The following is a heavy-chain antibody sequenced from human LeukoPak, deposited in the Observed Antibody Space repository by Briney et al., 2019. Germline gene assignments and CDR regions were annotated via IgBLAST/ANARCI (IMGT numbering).Heavy chain of an antibody. CDR2: INPNSGGT. J-gene: IGHJ4*02. CDR3: AGAEIYYDSSGYYFY. CDR1: GYTFTGYY. Sequence: ASVKVSCKASGYTFTGYYMHWVRQAPGQGLEWMGRINPNSGGTNYAQKFQGRVTMTRGTSISTAYMELSRLRSDDTAVYYCAGAEIYYDSSGYYFYWGQGTLVTVSS. D-gene: IGHD3-22*01. V-gene: IGHV1-2*06.